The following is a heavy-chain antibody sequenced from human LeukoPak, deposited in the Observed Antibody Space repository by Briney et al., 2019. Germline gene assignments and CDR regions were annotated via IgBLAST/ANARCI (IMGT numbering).Heavy chain of an antibody. CDR2: TNTGNGNT. V-gene: IGHV1-3*04. CDR1: GYTFTSYA. D-gene: IGHD2-21*02. J-gene: IGHJ4*02. CDR3: ARNTETAIPLPYYFDY. Sequence: EASVKVSCKASGYTFTSYAMHWVRQAPGQRLECMGWTNTGNGNTKYSQKFQGRVTITRDTSASTAYMDLSSLRSEDTAVYYCARNTETAIPLPYYFDYWGQGTLVTVSS.